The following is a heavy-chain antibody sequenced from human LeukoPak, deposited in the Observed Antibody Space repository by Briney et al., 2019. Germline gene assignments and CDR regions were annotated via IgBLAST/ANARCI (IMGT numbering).Heavy chain of an antibody. CDR3: ASPTPTATVTRSPHYYYYMDV. CDR1: GYTFASYY. D-gene: IGHD4-17*01. Sequence: ASVKVSCKASGYTFASYYMHWVRQATGQGLEWMGGIIPIFGTANYAQKFQGRVTITADKSTSTAYMELSSLRSEDTAVYYCASPTPTATVTRSPHYYYYMDVWGKGTTVTVSS. J-gene: IGHJ6*03. CDR2: IIPIFGTA. V-gene: IGHV1-69*06.